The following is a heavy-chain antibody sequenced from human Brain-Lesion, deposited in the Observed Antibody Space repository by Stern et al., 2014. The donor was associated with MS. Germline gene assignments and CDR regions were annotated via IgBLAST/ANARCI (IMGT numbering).Heavy chain of an antibody. D-gene: IGHD5-18*01. J-gene: IGHJ4*02. CDR2: INTNTGNS. CDR1: GYTLTNYP. Sequence: VQLVESGSELKEPGASVKVSCKASGYTLTNYPMNWVRQAPGQGLEWMGWINTNTGNSTYAQGFTGRFVFSLDTSVSTAYLHISSLKAEDTAVYYCARDFVDTAMITRSDHLDSWGQGTLVTVSS. CDR3: ARDFVDTAMITRSDHLDS. V-gene: IGHV7-4-1*02.